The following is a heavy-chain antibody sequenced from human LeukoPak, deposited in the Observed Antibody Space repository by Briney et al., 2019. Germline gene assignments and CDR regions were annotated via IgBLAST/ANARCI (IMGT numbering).Heavy chain of an antibody. J-gene: IGHJ3*01. CDR3: ARAGGAAAGTDRQRD. CDR1: GFTFSSYW. D-gene: IGHD6-13*01. V-gene: IGHV3-7*01. CDR2: IKQDGSEK. Sequence: GGSLRLSCAASGFTFSSYWMSWVRQAPGKGLEWVANIKQDGSEKYYVDSVKGRFTISRDNAKNSLYLQMNSLRAEDTAVYYCARAGGAAAGTDRQRDWSQGTMVTVSS.